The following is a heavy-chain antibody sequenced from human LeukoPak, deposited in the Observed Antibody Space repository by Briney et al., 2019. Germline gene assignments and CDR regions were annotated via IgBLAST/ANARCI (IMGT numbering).Heavy chain of an antibody. J-gene: IGHJ4*02. V-gene: IGHV1-69*01. CDR3: AREPPGYSYGFSYLDY. D-gene: IGHD5-18*01. CDR1: GGTFSSYA. CDR2: IIPIFGTA. Sequence: ASVKVSCKASGGTFSSYAISWVRQAPGQGLEWTGGIIPIFGTANYAQKFQGRVTITADESTSTAYMELSSLRSEDTAAYYCAREPPGYSYGFSYLDYWGQGTLVTVSS.